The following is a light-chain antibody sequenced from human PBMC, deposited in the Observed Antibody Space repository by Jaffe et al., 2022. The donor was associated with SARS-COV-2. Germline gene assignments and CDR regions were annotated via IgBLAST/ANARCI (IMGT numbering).Light chain of an antibody. CDR1: QSVLYSPNNKNH. Sequence: DIVMTQSPDSLAVSLGERATINCKSSQSVLYSPNNKNHLAWYQQKPGQPPKLLIYWASTRESGVPDRFSGSGSGTDFTLTISSLQAEDVAIYYCQQNYRTPLTFGGGTKVEIK. J-gene: IGKJ4*01. CDR2: WAS. V-gene: IGKV4-1*01. CDR3: QQNYRTPLT.